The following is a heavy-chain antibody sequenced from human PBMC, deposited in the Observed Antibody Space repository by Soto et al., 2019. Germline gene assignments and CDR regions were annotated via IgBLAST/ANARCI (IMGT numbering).Heavy chain of an antibody. J-gene: IGHJ4*02. V-gene: IGHV3-23*01. CDR1: GFTFSTYA. D-gene: IGHD1-26*01. CDR3: AKSHLQSGRWYAGD. Sequence: EVQLLESGGGLVQPGGSLRLSCAASGFTFSTYAMSWVRQAPEKGLESVSAISGSGDITNYADSVKGRFTISRDNSKNMVFLQMSSLRVEDTAVYYCAKSHLQSGRWYAGDWGRGTLVTVSS. CDR2: ISGSGDIT.